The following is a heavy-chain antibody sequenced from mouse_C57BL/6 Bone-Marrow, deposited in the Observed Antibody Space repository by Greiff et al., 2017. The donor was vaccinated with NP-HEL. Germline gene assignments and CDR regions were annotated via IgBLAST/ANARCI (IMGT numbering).Heavy chain of an antibody. CDR2: IRNKANNHAT. CDR3: TRPKGYDSWYFDV. J-gene: IGHJ1*03. CDR1: GFTFSDAW. Sequence: EVQLVESGGGLVQPGGSMKLSCAASGFTFSDAWMDWVRQSPEKGLEWVAEIRNKANNHATYYAESVKGRFTISRDDSKSSVYLQMNSLRAEDTGIYYCTRPKGYDSWYFDVWGTGTTVTVSS. V-gene: IGHV6-6*01. D-gene: IGHD2-2*01.